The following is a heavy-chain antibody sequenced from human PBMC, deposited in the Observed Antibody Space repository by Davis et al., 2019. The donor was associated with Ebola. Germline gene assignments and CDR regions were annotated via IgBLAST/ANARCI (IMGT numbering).Heavy chain of an antibody. J-gene: IGHJ4*02. Sequence: SETLSLTCAVSGGSISSGGYSWSWIRQPPGKGLEWIGYMYYSGSTYYNPSLKSRVTISGDTSKNQFSLKLSSVTAADTAVYYCAGASYYDIFAFDYWGQGTLVTVSS. CDR3: AGASYYDIFAFDY. CDR1: GGSISSGGYS. CDR2: MYYSGST. D-gene: IGHD3-9*01. V-gene: IGHV4-30-4*07.